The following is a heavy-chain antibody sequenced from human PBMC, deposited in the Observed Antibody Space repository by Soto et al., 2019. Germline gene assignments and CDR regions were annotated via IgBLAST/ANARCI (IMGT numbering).Heavy chain of an antibody. Sequence: NPSETLSLTCAVSGYSISSGYYWGWIRQPPGKGLEWIGSIYHSGSTYYNPSLKSRVTISVDTSKNQFSLKLSSVTAADTAVYYCARSTYIVVVPAASYGMDVWGQGTTVTVSS. CDR3: ARSTYIVVVPAASYGMDV. J-gene: IGHJ6*02. CDR2: IYHSGST. CDR1: GYSISSGYY. V-gene: IGHV4-38-2*01. D-gene: IGHD2-2*01.